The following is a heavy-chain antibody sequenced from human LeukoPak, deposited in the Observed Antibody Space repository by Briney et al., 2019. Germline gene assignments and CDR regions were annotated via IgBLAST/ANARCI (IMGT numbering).Heavy chain of an antibody. D-gene: IGHD6-19*01. CDR1: GFTFSSYG. CDR3: ARDNGRAWFGPIDY. CDR2: MWHDGGND. V-gene: IGHV3-33*01. J-gene: IGHJ4*01. Sequence: GGSLRLSCVASGFTFSSYGMHWVRQAPGKRLGWVPVMWHDGGNDYSADSVKGRFTISRDNSKNTLYLQMNSLRGEDTALYYCARDNGRAWFGPIDYWGHGTLVTVSS.